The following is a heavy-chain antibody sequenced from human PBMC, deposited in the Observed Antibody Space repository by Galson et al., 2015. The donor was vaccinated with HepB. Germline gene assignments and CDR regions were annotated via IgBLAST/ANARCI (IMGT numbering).Heavy chain of an antibody. V-gene: IGHV3-11*01. CDR3: VRTSSIAARRAWGY. D-gene: IGHD6-6*01. Sequence: SLRLSCAASGFTFSDYYMSWIRQAPGKGLEWVSYISSSGSTIYYADSVKGRFTISRDNAKNSLYLQMNSLRAEDTAVYYCVRTSSIAARRAWGYWGQGTLVTVSS. J-gene: IGHJ4*02. CDR1: GFTFSDYY. CDR2: ISSSGSTI.